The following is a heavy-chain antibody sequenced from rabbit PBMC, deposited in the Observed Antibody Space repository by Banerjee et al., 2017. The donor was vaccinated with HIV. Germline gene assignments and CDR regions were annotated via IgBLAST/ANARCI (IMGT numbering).Heavy chain of an antibody. Sequence: EESGGDLVQPEGSLTLTCKASGLDFSSSYWICWVRQAPGKGLEWIACIYAGSSGRTYYASWAKGRFTISKTSSTTVTLQMTSLTAADTATYFCARDGYGYDLWGPGTLVTVS. CDR1: GLDFSSSYW. CDR3: ARDGYGYDL. D-gene: IGHD6-1*01. CDR2: IYAGSSGRT. V-gene: IGHV1S45*01. J-gene: IGHJ4*01.